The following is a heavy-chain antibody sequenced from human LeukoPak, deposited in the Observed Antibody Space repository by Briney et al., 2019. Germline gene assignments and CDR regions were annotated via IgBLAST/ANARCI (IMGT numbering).Heavy chain of an antibody. V-gene: IGHV3-21*01. CDR2: ISSSSSYI. CDR1: GFTFSSYS. CDR3: ARTSWSYWGWFDP. D-gene: IGHD1-26*01. Sequence: GGSLRLSCAASGFTFSSYSMNWVRQAPGKGLEWVSSISSSSSYIYYADSVKGRFTISRDNAKNSLYLQMNSLRAEDMAVYYCARTSWSYWGWFDPWGQGTLVTVSS. J-gene: IGHJ5*02.